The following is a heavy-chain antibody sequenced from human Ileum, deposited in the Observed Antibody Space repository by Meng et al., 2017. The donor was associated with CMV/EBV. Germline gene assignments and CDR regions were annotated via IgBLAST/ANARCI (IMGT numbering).Heavy chain of an antibody. CDR3: AKAVVRGVIITRFEY. J-gene: IGHJ4*02. Sequence: SLKISCAASGFTFSSYVMSWVRQAPGKGLEWVSGIGWDSSSVGYADSVKGRFTISRDNDQNSLYLQMNSLTVGDTAFYYCAKAVVRGVIITRFEYWGQGTQVTVSS. D-gene: IGHD3-10*01. CDR2: IGWDSSSV. V-gene: IGHV3-9*01. CDR1: GFTFSSYV.